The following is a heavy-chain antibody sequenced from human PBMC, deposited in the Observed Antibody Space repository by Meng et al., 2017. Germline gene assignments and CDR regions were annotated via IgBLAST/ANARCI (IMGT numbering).Heavy chain of an antibody. CDR3: ARDVTGHYYFDY. J-gene: IGHJ4*02. V-gene: IGHV4-31*03. D-gene: IGHD2-21*02. Sequence: GELQESGHRLVKPSETLFLTCSFSGGSISSGGYCWGWIRQHPGKGLEWIGYMYPSGSTHYNPSQESRITISIDTSKNQLSLELSSVTAADTAVYYCARDVTGHYYFDYWGQGTLVTVSS. CDR1: GGSISSGGYC. CDR2: MYPSGST.